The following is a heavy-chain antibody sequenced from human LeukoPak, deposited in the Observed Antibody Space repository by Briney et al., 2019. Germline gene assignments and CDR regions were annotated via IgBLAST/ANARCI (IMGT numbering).Heavy chain of an antibody. D-gene: IGHD5-18*01. Sequence: PGGSLRLSCAASGFTFSSYWMSWVRQAPGKGLEWVANIKQDGSEKYYVDSVKGRFTISRDNAKNSLYLQMNSLRAEDTAVYYCGRSGYSYGYSLDEDYWGQGTLVTVSS. V-gene: IGHV3-7*01. CDR3: GRSGYSYGYSLDEDY. CDR2: IKQDGSEK. CDR1: GFTFSSYW. J-gene: IGHJ4*02.